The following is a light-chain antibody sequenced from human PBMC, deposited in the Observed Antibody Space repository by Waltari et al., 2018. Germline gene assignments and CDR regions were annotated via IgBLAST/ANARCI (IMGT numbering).Light chain of an antibody. J-gene: IGLJ2*01. CDR1: TNDVGNSKY. CDR3: SSSTTTTVVT. V-gene: IGLV2-14*03. Sequence: QSALTQHASVSGSPGQSITIPCTGFTNDVGNSKYVSWYQQHPGKAPKLLIYDVSKRPSGVSSRFSGSKSGNTASLTISGLRADDEADYYCSSSTTTTVVTFGGGTTLTVL. CDR2: DVS.